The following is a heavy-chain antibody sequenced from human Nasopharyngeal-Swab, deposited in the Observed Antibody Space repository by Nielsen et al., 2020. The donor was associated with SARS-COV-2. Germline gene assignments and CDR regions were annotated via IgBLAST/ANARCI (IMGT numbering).Heavy chain of an antibody. CDR1: GVSITSQF. CDR2: ISHNSGT. V-gene: IGHV4-59*11. Sequence: SDTLSLTCTVSGVSITSQFWSWIRQPPGKGLEWIGFISHNSGTSYNPSLQSRVTMFMDTSKNQFSLRLRSVTAADTAVYYCAKEGATGWFGPWGQGTLVTVSS. J-gene: IGHJ5*02. CDR3: AKEGATGWFGP.